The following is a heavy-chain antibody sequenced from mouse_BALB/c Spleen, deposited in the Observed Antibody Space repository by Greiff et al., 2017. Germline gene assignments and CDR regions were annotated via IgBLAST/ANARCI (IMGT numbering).Heavy chain of an antibody. J-gene: IGHJ4*01. V-gene: IGHV5-17*02. Sequence: EVKVVESGGGLVQPGGSRKLSCAASGFTFSSFGMHWVRQAPEKGLEWVAYISSGSSTIYYADTVKGRFTISRDNPKNTLFLQMTSLRSEDTAMYYCARSYGKKMDYWGQGTSVTVSS. CDR1: GFTFSSFG. CDR2: ISSGSSTI. D-gene: IGHD2-1*01. CDR3: ARSYGKKMDY.